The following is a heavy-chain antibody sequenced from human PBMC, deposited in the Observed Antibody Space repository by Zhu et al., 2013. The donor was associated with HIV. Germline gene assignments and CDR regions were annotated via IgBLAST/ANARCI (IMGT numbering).Heavy chain of an antibody. CDR2: IYYSDST. CDR3: ARLSLTFYFAY. J-gene: IGHJ4*02. CDR1: GASTSSGNYY. Sequence: VQLQESGPGLVKPSQTLSLTCTVSGASTSSGNYYWSWIRQPPGKGLEWIGYIYYSDSTHYNPSLRSRVTISMDASRNQFSLNLTSVTAADTAVYYCARLSLTFYFAYWGQGTLVTVSS. V-gene: IGHV4-30-4*01. D-gene: IGHD2-8*01.